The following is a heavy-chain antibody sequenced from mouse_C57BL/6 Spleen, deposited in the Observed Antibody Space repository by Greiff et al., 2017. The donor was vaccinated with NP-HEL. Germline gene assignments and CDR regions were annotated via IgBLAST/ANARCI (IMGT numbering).Heavy chain of an antibody. Sequence: VKLVESGGGLVKPGGSLKLSCAASGFPFRSSALSCVRPPPEPRLVWVATICHGGSYTSYPDNVKGRFTISRDNAKNNLYLQMSHLKSEDTAMYYGARGYGSSYDYIDYWGQGTTLTVSS. J-gene: IGHJ2*01. V-gene: IGHV5-4*03. D-gene: IGHD1-1*01. CDR3: ARGYGSSYDYIDY. CDR1: GFPFRSSA. CDR2: ICHGGSYT.